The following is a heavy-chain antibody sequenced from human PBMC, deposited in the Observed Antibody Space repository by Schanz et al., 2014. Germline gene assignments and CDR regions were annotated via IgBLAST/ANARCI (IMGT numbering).Heavy chain of an antibody. CDR3: AKDPSHGDYDYYFDY. CDR1: GFTLSSYA. Sequence: QVQLVESGGGVVQPGRSLRLSCAAYGFTLSSYAMHWVRQAPGKGLEWVAVISYDGSNKYYADSVKGRFTISRDNSKNTLYLQMNSLRAEDTAVDYCAKDPSHGDYDYYFDYWGQGTLVTVSS. D-gene: IGHD3-22*01. CDR2: ISYDGSNK. V-gene: IGHV3-30-3*01. J-gene: IGHJ4*02.